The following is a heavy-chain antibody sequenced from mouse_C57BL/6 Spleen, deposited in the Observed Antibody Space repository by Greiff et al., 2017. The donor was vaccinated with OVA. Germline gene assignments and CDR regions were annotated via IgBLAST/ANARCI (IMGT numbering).Heavy chain of an antibody. Sequence: EVHLVESGGGLVKPGGSLKLSCAASGFTFSDYGMHWVRQAPEKGLEWVAYISSGSSTIYYADTVKGRFTISRDNAKNTLFLQMTSLRSEDTAMYYCARRAVLYGSSLYWYFDVWGTGTTVTVSS. V-gene: IGHV5-17*01. CDR2: ISSGSSTI. J-gene: IGHJ1*03. CDR3: ARRAVLYGSSLYWYFDV. CDR1: GFTFSDYG. D-gene: IGHD1-1*01.